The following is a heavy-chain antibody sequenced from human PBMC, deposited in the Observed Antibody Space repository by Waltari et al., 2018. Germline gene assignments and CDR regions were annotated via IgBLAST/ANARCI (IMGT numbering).Heavy chain of an antibody. CDR3: ARFYGSGSYFES. J-gene: IGHJ4*02. CDR1: GLKVSTSF. Sequence: EVQLVATGGGLIQPGGSLRLSCAASGLKVSTSFLSWVRQAPGKGLEWVSYIYSGGSAYYIDSVKGRFTISRDNSKNTLYLQMNRLTADDTAVYYCARFYGSGSYFESWGQGALVTVSS. D-gene: IGHD3-10*01. CDR2: IYSGGSA. V-gene: IGHV3-53*02.